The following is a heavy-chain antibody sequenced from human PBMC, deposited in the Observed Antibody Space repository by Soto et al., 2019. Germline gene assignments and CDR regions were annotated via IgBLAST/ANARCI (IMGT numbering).Heavy chain of an antibody. CDR2: ISTYNGNT. Sequence: ASVKVSCKSSGCRFTSYGFNWVRQAPGQGLEWMGWISTYNGNTNYGQTLQGRATLTTDTSTSTVYMELRSLRSDDTAIYYCARGLAYSGTYLEYLDYWGQGTLVTVSS. CDR1: GCRFTSYG. CDR3: ARGLAYSGTYLEYLDY. V-gene: IGHV1-18*04. J-gene: IGHJ4*02. D-gene: IGHD1-26*01.